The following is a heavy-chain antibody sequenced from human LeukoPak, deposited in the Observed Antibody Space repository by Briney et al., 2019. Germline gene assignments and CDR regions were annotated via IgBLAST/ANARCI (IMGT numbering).Heavy chain of an antibody. J-gene: IGHJ3*02. Sequence: GGTLRLSCAASGFTYHRYEMHWVRQAPAKGLEGVSYISSSGSTISYADSVKGRFTISRDNAKNSLYLQMNSLRAEDTAVYYCASPRPHDAFDIWGQGTMVTVSS. CDR1: GFTYHRYE. V-gene: IGHV3-48*03. CDR3: ASPRPHDAFDI. CDR2: ISSSGSTI.